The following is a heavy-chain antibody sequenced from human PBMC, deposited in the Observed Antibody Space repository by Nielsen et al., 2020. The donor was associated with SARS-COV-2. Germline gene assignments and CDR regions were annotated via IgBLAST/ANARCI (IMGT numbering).Heavy chain of an antibody. J-gene: IGHJ6*02. CDR1: GFMFSTYA. Sequence: GGSLRLSCAASGFMFSTYAMSWVRQAPGKGLQWVSVIYSGDSTYYADSVRGRFTISRDNSKNTLYLQMNSLRAEDTAVYYCARDLDYYYYGMDVWGQGTTVTVSS. CDR3: ARDLDYYYYGMDV. V-gene: IGHV3-53*01. D-gene: IGHD3-16*01. CDR2: IYSGDST.